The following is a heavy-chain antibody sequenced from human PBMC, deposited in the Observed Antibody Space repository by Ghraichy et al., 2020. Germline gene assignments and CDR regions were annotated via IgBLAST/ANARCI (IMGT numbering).Heavy chain of an antibody. CDR2: IIPILGIA. Sequence: SVKVSCKASGGTFSSYAISWVRQAPGQGLEWMGRIIPILGIANYAQKFQGRVTITADKSTNTAYMELSSLRSEDTAVYYCARVSSKGYSYGFTHDAFDIWGQGTMVTVSS. CDR1: GGTFSSYA. V-gene: IGHV1-69*04. CDR3: ARVSSKGYSYGFTHDAFDI. J-gene: IGHJ3*02. D-gene: IGHD5-18*01.